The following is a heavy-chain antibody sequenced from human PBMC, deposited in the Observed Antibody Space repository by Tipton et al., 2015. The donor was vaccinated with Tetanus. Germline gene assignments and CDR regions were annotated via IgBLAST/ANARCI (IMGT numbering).Heavy chain of an antibody. CDR3: ARDLHQTDYYDSSGPDY. CDR1: GFTFSSYS. D-gene: IGHD3-22*01. CDR2: ISSSSSTI. Sequence: SGFTFSSYSMNWVRQAPGKGLEWVSYISSSSSTIYYADSVKGRFTISRDNAKNSLYLQMNSLRDEDTAVYYCARDLHQTDYYDSSGPDYWGQGTLVTVSS. J-gene: IGHJ4*02. V-gene: IGHV3-48*02.